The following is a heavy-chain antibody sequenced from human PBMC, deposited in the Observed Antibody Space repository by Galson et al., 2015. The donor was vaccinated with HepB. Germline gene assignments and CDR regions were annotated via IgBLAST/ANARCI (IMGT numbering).Heavy chain of an antibody. CDR1: GFTFSNYA. V-gene: IGHV3-23*01. J-gene: IGHJ4*02. Sequence: SLRLSCAASGFTFSNYAMNWVRQAPGKGLEWVSVIVGSGGSTYSADSVKGRFTISRDNSKNTLYLGMNSLRAEDAAVYYCAKFTVSIYDSSGYIDYWGQGTLVTVSS. CDR3: AKFTVSIYDSSGYIDY. D-gene: IGHD3-22*01. CDR2: IVGSGGST.